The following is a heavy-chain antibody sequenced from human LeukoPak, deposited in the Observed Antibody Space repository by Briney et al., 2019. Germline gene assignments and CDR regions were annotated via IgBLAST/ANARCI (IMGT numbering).Heavy chain of an antibody. D-gene: IGHD6-19*01. CDR2: VDYSEST. CDR1: RGSIRNYY. V-gene: IGHV4-59*08. J-gene: IGHJ3*02. CDR3: ARPHSSGWYGVLDI. Sequence: KASETLSLTCSVSRGSIRNYYWHWIRQPPGKGLEWIGYVDYSESTNSNSSLKSRVTISVDTSKNQFSLNLRSVTAADTAVYYCARPHSSGWYGVLDIWGQGAMVTVSS.